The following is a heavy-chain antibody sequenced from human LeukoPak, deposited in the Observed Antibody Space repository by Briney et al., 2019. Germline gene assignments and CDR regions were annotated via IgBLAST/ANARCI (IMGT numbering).Heavy chain of an antibody. CDR2: ISSSSSYI. J-gene: IGHJ4*02. Sequence: GGSLRLSCAASGFTFSSYSMNWVRQAPGKGLEWVSSISSSSSYIYYADSVKGRFTISRDNAKNSLYLQMNSLRAEDTAVYYCARVVSYGDYESDYWGQGTLVTVSS. CDR3: ARVVSYGDYESDY. CDR1: GFTFSSYS. V-gene: IGHV3-21*01. D-gene: IGHD4-17*01.